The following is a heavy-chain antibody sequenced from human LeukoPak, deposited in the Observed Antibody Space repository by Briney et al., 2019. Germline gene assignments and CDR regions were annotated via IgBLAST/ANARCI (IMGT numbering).Heavy chain of an antibody. Sequence: ASVKVSCKASGYTFTSYDISWVRQATGQGLEWMGWMNPNSGNTGYAQKFQGRVTMTRDTSISTAYMELSRLRSDDTAVYYCARRYFDWLRYNWFDPWGQGTLVTVSS. CDR3: ARRYFDWLRYNWFDP. D-gene: IGHD3-9*01. CDR2: MNPNSGNT. V-gene: IGHV1-8*01. CDR1: GYTFTSYD. J-gene: IGHJ5*02.